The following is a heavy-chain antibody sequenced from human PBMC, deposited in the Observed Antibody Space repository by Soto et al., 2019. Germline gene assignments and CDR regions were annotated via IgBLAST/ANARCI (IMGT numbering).Heavy chain of an antibody. CDR1: GFTFSSYG. CDR2: IWYDGSNK. V-gene: IGHV3-33*01. CDR3: LRENSAVDSSSSWYYGMDV. Sequence: QSGGSLRLSCAASGFTFSSYGMHWVRQAPGKGLEWVAVIWYDGSNKYYADSVKGRFTISRDNSKNTLYLQMNSLRAEDTAVYYCLRENSAVDSSSSWYYGMDVWGQGTTVTVSS. D-gene: IGHD6-6*01. J-gene: IGHJ6*02.